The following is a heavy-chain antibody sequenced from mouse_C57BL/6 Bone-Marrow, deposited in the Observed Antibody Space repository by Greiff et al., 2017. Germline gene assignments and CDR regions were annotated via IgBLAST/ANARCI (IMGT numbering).Heavy chain of an antibody. J-gene: IGHJ1*03. CDR3: TRLARLYFDV. Sequence: EVQLVESGGGLVQPGGSMKISCAASGFTFSDAWMDWVRQSPEKGLEWVAEIRNKANNHATYYAVSVKGRFTISRDDSRRSVYLQMNCLRADDTGIYYCTRLARLYFDVWGTGTTVTVSS. D-gene: IGHD6-1*01. CDR2: IRNKANNHAT. V-gene: IGHV6-6*01. CDR1: GFTFSDAW.